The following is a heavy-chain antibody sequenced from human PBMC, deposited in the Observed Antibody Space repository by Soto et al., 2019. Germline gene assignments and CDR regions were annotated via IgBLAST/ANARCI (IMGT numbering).Heavy chain of an antibody. V-gene: IGHV1-69*13. CDR3: ARDAYNRHNRFDP. J-gene: IGHJ5*02. CDR1: GGTFSSYA. Sequence: SVKVSCKASGGTFSSYAISWVRQAPGQGLEWMGGIIPIFGTANYAQKFQGRVTITADESTSTAYMELSSLRSEDTAVYYCARDAYNRHNRFDPWGQGTLVTVSS. D-gene: IGHD1-20*01. CDR2: IIPIFGTA.